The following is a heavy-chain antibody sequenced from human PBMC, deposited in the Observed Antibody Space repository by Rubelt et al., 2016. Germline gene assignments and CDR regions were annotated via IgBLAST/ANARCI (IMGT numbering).Heavy chain of an antibody. Sequence: QVQLQQWGAGLLKPSETLSLTCAVYGGSFSGYYWSWIRQPPGKGLEWIGEINHSGSTNYNPSLKSRVTISVDTSKNQFSLKRGSVTAADTAVYHCATSPKLEDAFDIWGQGTMVTVSS. D-gene: IGHD3-10*01. CDR1: GGSFSGYY. J-gene: IGHJ3*02. V-gene: IGHV4-34*02. CDR2: INHSGST. CDR3: ATSPKLEDAFDI.